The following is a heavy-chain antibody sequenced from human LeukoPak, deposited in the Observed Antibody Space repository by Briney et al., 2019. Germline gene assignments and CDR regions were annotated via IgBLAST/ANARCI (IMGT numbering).Heavy chain of an antibody. V-gene: IGHV4-39*07. Sequence: PSETLSLTCTVSGGSISSNSCYWGWIRQPPGKGLEWIGSIYYSGTTYYNPSLKSRVTILVDTSKNQFSLKLSSVTAADTAVYYCARDRRYSGISGAFDIWGQGTMVTVSS. CDR2: IYYSGTT. J-gene: IGHJ3*02. CDR1: GGSISSNSCY. CDR3: ARDRRYSGISGAFDI. D-gene: IGHD1-26*01.